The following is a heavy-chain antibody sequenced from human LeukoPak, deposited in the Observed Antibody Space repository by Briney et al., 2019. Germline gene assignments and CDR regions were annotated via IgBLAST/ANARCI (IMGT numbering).Heavy chain of an antibody. CDR3: ARARIAAQNYYYYGMDV. D-gene: IGHD6-6*01. V-gene: IGHV4-59*01. Sequence: PSETLSLTCTVSGGSISSYYWSWIRQPPGKGLEWIGYIYYSGSTNYNPSLKSRVTISVDTSKNQFSLELSSVTAADTAVYYCARARIAAQNYYYYGMDVWGQGTTVTVSS. CDR2: IYYSGST. J-gene: IGHJ6*02. CDR1: GGSISSYY.